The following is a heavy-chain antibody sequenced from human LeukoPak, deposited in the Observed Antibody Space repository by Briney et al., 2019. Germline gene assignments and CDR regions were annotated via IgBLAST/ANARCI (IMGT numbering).Heavy chain of an antibody. CDR2: ISGSGGST. Sequence: GGSLRLSCAVSGFAFGSEAMSWVRQAPGKGLEWVSAISGSGGSTYYADSVKGRFTISRDNSKNTLYLQMNSLRAEDTAVYYCAKGVGGNWGGSYYFDYWGQGTLVTVSS. J-gene: IGHJ4*02. CDR3: AKGVGGNWGGSYYFDY. D-gene: IGHD7-27*01. V-gene: IGHV3-23*01. CDR1: GFAFGSEA.